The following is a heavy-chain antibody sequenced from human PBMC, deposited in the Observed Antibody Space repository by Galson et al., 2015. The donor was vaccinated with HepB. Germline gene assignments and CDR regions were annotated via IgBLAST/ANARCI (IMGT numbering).Heavy chain of an antibody. V-gene: IGHV3-21*01. D-gene: IGHD5-24*01. J-gene: IGHJ4*02. CDR3: ARVDERDGYNYDY. CDR2: ISSSSSYI. Sequence: SLRLSCAASGFTFSSYSMNWVRQAPGKGLEWVSSISSSSSYIYYADSVKGRFTTSRDNAKNSLYLQMNSLRAEDTAVYYCARVDERDGYNYDYWGQGTLVTVSS. CDR1: GFTFSSYS.